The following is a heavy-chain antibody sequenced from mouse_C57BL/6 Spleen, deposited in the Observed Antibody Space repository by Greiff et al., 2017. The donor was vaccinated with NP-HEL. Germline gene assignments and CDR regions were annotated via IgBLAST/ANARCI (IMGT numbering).Heavy chain of an antibody. V-gene: IGHV1-15*01. CDR3: TRDYGSSPWYFDV. CDR1: GYTFTDYE. J-gene: IGHJ1*03. CDR2: IDPETGGT. Sequence: VPLQQSGAELVRPGASVTLSCKASGYTFTDYEMHWVKQTPVHGLEWIGAIDPETGGTAYNQKFKGKAILTADKSSSTAYMELRSLTSEDSAVYYCTRDYGSSPWYFDVWGTGTTVTVSS. D-gene: IGHD1-1*01.